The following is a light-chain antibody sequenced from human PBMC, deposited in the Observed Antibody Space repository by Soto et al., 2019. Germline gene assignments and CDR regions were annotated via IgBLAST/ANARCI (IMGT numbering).Light chain of an antibody. CDR3: QQYNSYSWT. Sequence: DIQMTQSPSTLSASVGDRVTITCRASQSISSWLAWYQQKPGKAPKLLIYKASSLESGVPSRFSGSGSGTEFTLTISSLQPDECATYYCQQYNSYSWTFGQGTKVEIK. J-gene: IGKJ1*01. V-gene: IGKV1-5*03. CDR2: KAS. CDR1: QSISSW.